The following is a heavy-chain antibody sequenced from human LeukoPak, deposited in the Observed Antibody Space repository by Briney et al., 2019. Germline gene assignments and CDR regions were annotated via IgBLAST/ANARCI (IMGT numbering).Heavy chain of an antibody. Sequence: GGSLRLSCVATEFTFSSYGRHWVRQAPGKGLEWVAYIRYDGSDRYYADSVKGRFTISRDNSKNTLYLQMNSLRAEDTAVYYCAKERYSSSSLFAVTPFNYWGQGTRITVSS. J-gene: IGHJ4*02. CDR2: IRYDGSDR. D-gene: IGHD6-13*01. CDR3: AKERYSSSSLFAVTPFNY. CDR1: EFTFSSYG. V-gene: IGHV3-30*02.